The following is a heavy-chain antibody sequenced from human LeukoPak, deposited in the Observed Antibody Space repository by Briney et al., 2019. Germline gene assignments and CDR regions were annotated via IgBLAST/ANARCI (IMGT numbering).Heavy chain of an antibody. CDR2: IKQDGSEK. J-gene: IGHJ4*02. CDR3: ARGRVPAGAPYYFDY. Sequence: PGGSLRLSCAASGFTFNTYWMSWVRQAPGKGLEWVANIKQDGSEKYYVDSVKGRFTISRDNAKNSLFLQMNSLRAEDTAVYYCARGRVPAGAPYYFDYWGQGTLVTVSS. V-gene: IGHV3-7*03. CDR1: GFTFNTYW. D-gene: IGHD2-2*01.